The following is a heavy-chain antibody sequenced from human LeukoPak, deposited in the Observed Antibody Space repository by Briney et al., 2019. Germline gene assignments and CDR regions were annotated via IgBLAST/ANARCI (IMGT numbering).Heavy chain of an antibody. J-gene: IGHJ4*02. Sequence: GGSLRLSCAASGFTFSSYTMSWVRQAPGKGLEWVSAISGSGGSTYYADSVKGRFTISRDNSKNTLYLQMNSLRAEDTAVYYCANVWYYGSGTQTGFVDYWGQGTLVTVSS. D-gene: IGHD3-10*01. V-gene: IGHV3-23*01. CDR1: GFTFSSYT. CDR3: ANVWYYGSGTQTGFVDY. CDR2: ISGSGGST.